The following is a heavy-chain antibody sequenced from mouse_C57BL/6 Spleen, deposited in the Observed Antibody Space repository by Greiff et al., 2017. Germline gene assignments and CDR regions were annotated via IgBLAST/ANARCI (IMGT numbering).Heavy chain of an antibody. V-gene: IGHV1-55*01. D-gene: IGHD1-1*01. J-gene: IGHJ2*01. CDR2: IYPGSGST. Sequence: VQLQQPGAELVKPGASVKMSCKASGYTFTSYWITWVKQRPGQGLEWIGDIYPGSGSTNYNEKFKSQATLTVDTSSSTAYMQLSSLTSEDSAVYYCARSITTVVATDFDYWGQGTTLTVSS. CDR1: GYTFTSYW. CDR3: ARSITTVVATDFDY.